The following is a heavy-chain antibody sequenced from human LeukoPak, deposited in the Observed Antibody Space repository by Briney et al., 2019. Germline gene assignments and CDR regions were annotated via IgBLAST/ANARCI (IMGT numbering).Heavy chain of an antibody. V-gene: IGHV3-23*01. Sequence: QPGGSLRLSCAASEFTFSTYAMSWVRQAPGKGLEWVSGISGSGGRTYYADSVKGRFTISRDNSKNTLYLQMNSLRAEDTALYYCANTGVVTLTRWGQGTLVTVSS. J-gene: IGHJ4*02. D-gene: IGHD4-23*01. CDR2: ISGSGGRT. CDR3: ANTGVVTLTR. CDR1: EFTFSTYA.